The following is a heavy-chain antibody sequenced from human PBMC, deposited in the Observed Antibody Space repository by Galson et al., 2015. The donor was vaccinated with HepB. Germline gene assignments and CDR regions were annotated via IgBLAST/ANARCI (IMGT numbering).Heavy chain of an antibody. J-gene: IGHJ5*02. CDR3: ARNFRSGIIMVRGVTSLNWFDP. Sequence: SVKVSCKASGYTFTSYYIHWVRQAPGQGLEWMGIINPSGGGTTYAQKFQGRVTMTRDTSTSTVYMELSSLRSEDTAVYYCARNFRSGIIMVRGVTSLNWFDPWGQGTLVTVSS. CDR2: INPSGGGT. CDR1: GYTFTSYY. V-gene: IGHV1-46*01. D-gene: IGHD3-10*01.